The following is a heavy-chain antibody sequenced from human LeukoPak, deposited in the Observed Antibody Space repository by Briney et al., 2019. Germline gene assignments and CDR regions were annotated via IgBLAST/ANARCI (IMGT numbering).Heavy chain of an antibody. CDR2: INPSGGST. D-gene: IGHD6-13*01. V-gene: IGHV1-46*01. CDR1: GYTFTSYY. Sequence: ASVKVSCKASGYTFTSYYMHWVRQAPGQGLEWMGRINPSGGSTSYAQKFQGRVTMTRDMSTSTVYVELSSLRSEDTAVYYCARDRSSSWYRGYYYYYMDVWGKGTTVTVSS. J-gene: IGHJ6*03. CDR3: ARDRSSSWYRGYYYYYMDV.